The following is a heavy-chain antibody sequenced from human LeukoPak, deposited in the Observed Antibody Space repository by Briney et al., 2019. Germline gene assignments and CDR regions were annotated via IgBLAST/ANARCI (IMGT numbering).Heavy chain of an antibody. CDR2: IKQDGSEK. D-gene: IGHD3-10*01. CDR1: GFTFSSYW. J-gene: IGHJ4*02. V-gene: IGHV3-7*01. CDR3: ARDVRMVRGGDIDY. Sequence: PGGSLRLSCAASGFTFSSYWMSWVRQAPGKGLDWVANIKQDGSEKYYVDSVKGRFTISRDNAKNSLYLQMNSLRAEDTAVYYCARDVRMVRGGDIDYWGQGTLVTVSS.